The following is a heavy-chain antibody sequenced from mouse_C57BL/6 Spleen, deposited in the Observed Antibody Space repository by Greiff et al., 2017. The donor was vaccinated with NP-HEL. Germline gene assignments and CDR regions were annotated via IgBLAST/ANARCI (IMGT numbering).Heavy chain of an antibody. CDR2: IHPNSGST. Sequence: QVQLKQPGAELVKPGASVKLSCKASGYTFTSYWMHWVKQRPGQGLEWIGMIHPNSGSTNYNEKFKSKATLTVDKSSSTAYMQLSSLTSEDSAVYYCARPYYGFAYWGQGTLVTVSA. D-gene: IGHD2-10*01. V-gene: IGHV1-64*01. CDR3: ARPYYGFAY. CDR1: GYTFTSYW. J-gene: IGHJ3*01.